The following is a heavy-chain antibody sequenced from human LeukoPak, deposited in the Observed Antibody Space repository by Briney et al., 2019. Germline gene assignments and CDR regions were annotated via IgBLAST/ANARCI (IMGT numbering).Heavy chain of an antibody. Sequence: GGSLRLSCAASGFTFSSYSMNWVRQAPGKGLEWVSYISSSLSTIYYADSVKGRFTISRDNAKNSLYLQMNSLRAEDTAVYYCAKDLAAAVNYWGQGTLVTVSS. CDR2: ISSSLSTI. CDR3: AKDLAAAVNY. V-gene: IGHV3-48*01. CDR1: GFTFSSYS. D-gene: IGHD6-13*01. J-gene: IGHJ4*02.